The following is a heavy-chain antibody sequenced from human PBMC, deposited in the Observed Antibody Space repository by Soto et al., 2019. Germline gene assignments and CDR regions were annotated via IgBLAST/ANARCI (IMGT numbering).Heavy chain of an antibody. J-gene: IGHJ6*02. D-gene: IGHD6-19*01. V-gene: IGHV3-21*06. CDR3: AKGYEVSPPVASAWYSNYFYGVDV. CDR2: INSGGTYR. CDR1: GFMFSSYR. Sequence: EVQLVESGGGLVKWGGSLTLSCAASGFMFSSYRMNWVRQAPGKGLEWVSSINSGGTYRYYADSVQGRFTISRNNARNSFYLQMNSLRGDDTAVYFCAKGYEVSPPVASAWYSNYFYGVDVWGRGTTVTVSS.